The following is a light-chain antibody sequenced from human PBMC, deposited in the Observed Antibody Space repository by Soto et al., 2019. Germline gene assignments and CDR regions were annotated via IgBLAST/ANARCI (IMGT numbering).Light chain of an antibody. Sequence: DIVMTQSPATLSVAPGERVTFSCRASQGVSRKLAWYQHKPGQAPRLLISGASTGATGIPARLSGSGSGTEFNLTISSLQSEDCAIYYCQQYHTWPITFGGGTKVEIK. CDR3: QQYHTWPIT. J-gene: IGKJ4*01. CDR2: GAS. V-gene: IGKV3-15*01. CDR1: QGVSRK.